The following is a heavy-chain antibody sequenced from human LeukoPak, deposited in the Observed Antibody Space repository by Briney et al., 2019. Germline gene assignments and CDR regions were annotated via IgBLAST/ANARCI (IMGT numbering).Heavy chain of an antibody. V-gene: IGHV1-69*06. CDR3: ARDIRGYSYGYNYYYYMDV. CDR1: GYTFTNYG. D-gene: IGHD5-18*01. CDR2: IIPIFGTA. Sequence: SVKVSCKASGYTFTNYGISWVRQAPGQGLEWMGGIIPIFGTANYAQKFQGRVTITADKSTSTAYMELSSLRSEDTAVYYCARDIRGYSYGYNYYYYMDVWGKGTTVTVSS. J-gene: IGHJ6*03.